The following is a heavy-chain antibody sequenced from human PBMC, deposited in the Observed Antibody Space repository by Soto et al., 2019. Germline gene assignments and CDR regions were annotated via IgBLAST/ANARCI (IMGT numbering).Heavy chain of an antibody. D-gene: IGHD2-2*01. Sequence: SETLSLTCTVSGGSISSGGYYWSWIRQHPGKGLEWIGYIYHSGSTYYNPSLKSRVTISVDTSKNQFSLKLSSVTAADTAVYYCARDRHRGGYCSSTSCPHDAFDIWGQGTMVTVSS. CDR2: IYHSGST. CDR1: GGSISSGGYY. V-gene: IGHV4-31*03. CDR3: ARDRHRGGYCSSTSCPHDAFDI. J-gene: IGHJ3*02.